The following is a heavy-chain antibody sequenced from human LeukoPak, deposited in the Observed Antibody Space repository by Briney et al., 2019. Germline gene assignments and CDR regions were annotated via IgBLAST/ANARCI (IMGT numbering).Heavy chain of an antibody. CDR3: ATSDYYGSGRGGFSPSDY. V-gene: IGHV3-74*01. CDR1: GFTFNDYW. D-gene: IGHD3-10*01. J-gene: IGHJ4*02. Sequence: PGGSLRLSCAASGFTFNDYWMHWVRQAPGQGLVWVSRINTDGSRIYYADSVKGRFTISRDNAKNTVYLEMNSLRAEDTAVYYCATSDYYGSGRGGFSPSDYWGQGTLVTVSS. CDR2: INTDGSRI.